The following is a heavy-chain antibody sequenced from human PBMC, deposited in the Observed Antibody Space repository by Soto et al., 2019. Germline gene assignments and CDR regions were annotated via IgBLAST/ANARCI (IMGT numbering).Heavy chain of an antibody. CDR1: GFTFSSYA. CDR2: ISYDGSNK. J-gene: IGHJ6*02. D-gene: IGHD3-9*01. Sequence: PGGSLRLSCAASGFTFSSYAMHWVRQAPGKGLEWVAVISYDGSNKYYADSVKGRFTISRDNSKNTLYLQMNSLRAEDTAVYYCARVLRYFDTPYGMDVWGQGTTVTVSS. V-gene: IGHV3-30-3*01. CDR3: ARVLRYFDTPYGMDV.